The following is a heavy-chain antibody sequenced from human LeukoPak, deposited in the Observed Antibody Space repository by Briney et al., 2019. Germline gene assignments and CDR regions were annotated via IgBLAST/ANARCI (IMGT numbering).Heavy chain of an antibody. J-gene: IGHJ5*02. CDR1: GFTFSSYE. CDR2: ISHSGSTI. CDR3: ARSRGVDWFDP. D-gene: IGHD2-15*01. Sequence: GGSLRLSCAASGFTFSSYEMNWVRQAPGKGLEWVSYISHSGSTIYYADSVKGRFTISRDNAKNSLYLQMNSLRTEDTAVYYCARSRGVDWFDPWGQGTLVTVSS. V-gene: IGHV3-48*03.